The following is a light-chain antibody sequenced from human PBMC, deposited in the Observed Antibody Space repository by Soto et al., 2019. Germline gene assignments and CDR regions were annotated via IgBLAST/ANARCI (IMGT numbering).Light chain of an antibody. V-gene: IGKV1-5*01. CDR2: DAS. CDR3: QQYNSYPWT. CDR1: QSISSW. J-gene: IGKJ1*01. Sequence: DIQMTQSPSTLSASVGDRVTITCRAIQSISSWLAWYQQKPGKAPKLLIYDASSLESGVPSRFSGSGSGTEFTLTISSLQPDDFATYYCQQYNSYPWTFGQGTKVDIK.